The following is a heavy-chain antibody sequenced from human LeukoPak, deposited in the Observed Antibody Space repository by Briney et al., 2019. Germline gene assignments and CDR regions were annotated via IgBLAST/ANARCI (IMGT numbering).Heavy chain of an antibody. J-gene: IGHJ4*02. Sequence: SETLSLTCTVSGGSISSYYWSWIRQTPGKGLEWIGNIFDSGDTNYNPSLQSRVTISVDTSKKQFSLKLRSVTAADTAAYYCTRRLSNGATLNYFDYWGQGTLVTVSS. CDR2: IFDSGDT. D-gene: IGHD4/OR15-4a*01. CDR1: GGSISSYY. V-gene: IGHV4-59*08. CDR3: TRRLSNGATLNYFDY.